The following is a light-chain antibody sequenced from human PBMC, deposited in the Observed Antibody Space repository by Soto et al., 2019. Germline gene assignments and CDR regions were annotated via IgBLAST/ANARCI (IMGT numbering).Light chain of an antibody. CDR2: KAS. V-gene: IGKV2-30*01. CDR1: QSLVSSDGNTY. J-gene: IGKJ1*01. CDR3: MQGTHLHRT. Sequence: DVVMTQSPLSLPVTLGQPASISCRSSQSLVSSDGNTYLNWFHQRPGQSPRRLISKASKRETGVPYRFSGSGSGTNFTLKISRLEAEDVGVYYFMQGTHLHRTFGQGTKVEI.